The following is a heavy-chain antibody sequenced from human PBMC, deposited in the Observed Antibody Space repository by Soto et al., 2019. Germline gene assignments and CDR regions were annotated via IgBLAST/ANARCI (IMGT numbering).Heavy chain of an antibody. Sequence: QVQLVQSGDEVKKPGATVKVSRKPSGYIFTSYGLTWVRQAPGQGLEWMGWISAYNGNTYYAQKFQGRVTLTTDTSTSTAYMELRSLRSDDTAVYYCARAGVGDYFDYWGQGTLVTVSS. CDR2: ISAYNGNT. CDR1: GYIFTSYG. D-gene: IGHD1-26*01. V-gene: IGHV1-18*01. J-gene: IGHJ4*02. CDR3: ARAGVGDYFDY.